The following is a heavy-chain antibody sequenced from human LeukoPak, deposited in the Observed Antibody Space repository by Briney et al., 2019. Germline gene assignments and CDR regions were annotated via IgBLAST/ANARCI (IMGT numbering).Heavy chain of an antibody. CDR2: IIPIFGTA. CDR1: GGTFSSYA. J-gene: IGHJ4*02. Sequence: ASVKVSCKASGGTFSSYAISWVRQAPGQGLEWMGGIIPIFGTANYAQKFQGRVTITADESTSTAYMELSSLRSDDTAVYYCARGIVGATDLGYWGQGTLVTVSS. V-gene: IGHV1-69*13. CDR3: ARGIVGATDLGY. D-gene: IGHD1-26*01.